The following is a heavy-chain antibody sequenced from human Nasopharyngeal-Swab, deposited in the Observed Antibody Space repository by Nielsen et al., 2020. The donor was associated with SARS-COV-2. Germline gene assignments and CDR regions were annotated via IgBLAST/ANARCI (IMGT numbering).Heavy chain of an antibody. CDR2: IWYVGSNK. J-gene: IGHJ6*03. CDR3: ARDFNCEYYYYDMDV. Sequence: GGSLRLSCAASGFTFSSYAMHWVRQAPGKGLEWVAVIWYVGSNKYYADSVKGRFTISRDNSKNTLYLQMNSLRAEDTAVYYCARDFNCEYYYYDMDVWGKGTTVTVSS. V-gene: IGHV3-33*01. CDR1: GFTFSSYA. D-gene: IGHD1-1*01.